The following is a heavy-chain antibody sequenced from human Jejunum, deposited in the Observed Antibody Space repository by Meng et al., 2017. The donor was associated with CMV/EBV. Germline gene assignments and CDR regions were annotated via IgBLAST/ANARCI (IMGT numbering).Heavy chain of an antibody. CDR2: IYPNGNT. V-gene: IGHV4-4*07. D-gene: IGHD5-18*01. Sequence: QVQVQGSGPGLVKPSETLSLTCTVSGGSISSYYWSWIRQPAGKGLEWIGRIYPNGNTNYNPSLKSRVTMSIDTSKNQFSLKLTSVTAADTAVYYCARDAPPNNYGWFDPWGQGTLVTVSS. J-gene: IGHJ5*02. CDR1: GGSISSYY. CDR3: ARDAPPNNYGWFDP.